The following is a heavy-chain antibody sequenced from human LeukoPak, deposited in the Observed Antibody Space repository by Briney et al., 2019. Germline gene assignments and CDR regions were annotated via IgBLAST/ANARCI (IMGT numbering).Heavy chain of an antibody. CDR2: INHSGST. Sequence: SSETLSLTCAVYGGSFSGYYWSWIRQPPGKGLEWIGEINHSGSTNHNPSLKSRVTISVDTSKNQFSLKLSSVTAADTAVYYCARGYYYYYYYMDVWGKGTTVTVSS. J-gene: IGHJ6*03. CDR3: ARGYYYYYYYMDV. CDR1: GGSFSGYY. V-gene: IGHV4-34*01.